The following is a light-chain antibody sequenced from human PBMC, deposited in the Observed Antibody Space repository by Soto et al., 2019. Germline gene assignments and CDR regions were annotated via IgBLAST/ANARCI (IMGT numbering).Light chain of an antibody. CDR3: QQYSTWRSIS. CDR1: QSVSSN. V-gene: IGKV3-15*01. Sequence: EIVLTQSPASLSVSPGERATISFWSSQSVSSNLAWYQQKPGQAPRLVIYDTSTGAAGIPARFTGSGSGTDFTLTISSLQYEDFAVYYCQQYSTWRSISFGQGTRLEIK. J-gene: IGKJ5*01. CDR2: DTS.